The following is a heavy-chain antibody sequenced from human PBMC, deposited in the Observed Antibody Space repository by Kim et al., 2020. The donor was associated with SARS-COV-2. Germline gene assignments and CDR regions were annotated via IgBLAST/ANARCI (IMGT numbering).Heavy chain of an antibody. V-gene: IGHV4-30-2*04. Sequence: SPHSRVPISVATSKNQFSLKLSSVTAADTAVYYCARDRRLWLTKDAFEIWGQGTMVTVSS. J-gene: IGHJ3*02. CDR3: ARDRRLWLTKDAFEI. D-gene: IGHD5-18*01.